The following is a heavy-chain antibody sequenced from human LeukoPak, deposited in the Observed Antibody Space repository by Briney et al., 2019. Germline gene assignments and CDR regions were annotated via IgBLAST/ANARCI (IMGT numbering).Heavy chain of an antibody. CDR3: ARVAYTYYYYYMDV. J-gene: IGHJ6*03. D-gene: IGHD2-21*01. V-gene: IGHV4-38-2*01. CDR1: DYSISSGYY. Sequence: PSETLSLTCAVSDYSISSGYYWVWIRQPPGKGLEWIGSIYHSGSTYYNPPLKSRVTKSVDTSKNQFSLKLSSVTAADTAVYYCARVAYTYYYYYMDVWGKGTTVTVSS. CDR2: IYHSGST.